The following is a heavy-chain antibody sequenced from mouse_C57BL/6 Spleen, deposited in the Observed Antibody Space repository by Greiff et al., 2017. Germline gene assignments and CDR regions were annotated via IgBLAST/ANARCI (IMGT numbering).Heavy chain of an antibody. V-gene: IGHV1-22*01. J-gene: IGHJ1*03. CDR1: GYTFTDYN. CDR2: INPNNGGT. CDR3: ARKGWLLPYWYFDV. Sequence: VQLKESGPELVKPGASVKMSCKASGYTFTDYNMHWVKQSHGKSLEWIGYINPNNGGTSYNQKFKGKATLTVNKSSSTAYMELRSLTSEDSAVYYCARKGWLLPYWYFDVWGTGTTVTVSS. D-gene: IGHD2-3*01.